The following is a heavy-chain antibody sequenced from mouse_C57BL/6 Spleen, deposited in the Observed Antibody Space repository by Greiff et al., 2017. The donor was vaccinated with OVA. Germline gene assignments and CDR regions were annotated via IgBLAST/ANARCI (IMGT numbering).Heavy chain of an antibody. Sequence: QVQLQQPGAELVMPGASVKLSCKASGYTFTSYWMHWVKQRPGQGLEWIGEIDPSDSYTNYNQRFKGKSTLTVDKSSSTAYMQLSSLTSEDSAVYYGARDFDYGGLFAYWDQGTLVSVSA. D-gene: IGHD2-4*01. CDR2: IDPSDSYT. J-gene: IGHJ3*01. CDR1: GYTFTSYW. CDR3: ARDFDYGGLFAY. V-gene: IGHV1-69*01.